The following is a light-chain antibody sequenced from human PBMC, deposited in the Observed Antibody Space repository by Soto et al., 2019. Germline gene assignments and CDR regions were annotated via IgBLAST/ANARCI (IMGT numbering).Light chain of an antibody. Sequence: QSALTQPPSASGSPGQSVSISCTGTSSDIGAYNFVSWYQQHPGKAPRLMIYGVSKRPSGVPDRFSGSKSGNTASLTVSGLQAEDEADYYCSSYAGSYTYVFGTGTKLTVL. CDR1: SSDIGAYNF. J-gene: IGLJ1*01. V-gene: IGLV2-8*01. CDR2: GVS. CDR3: SSYAGSYTYV.